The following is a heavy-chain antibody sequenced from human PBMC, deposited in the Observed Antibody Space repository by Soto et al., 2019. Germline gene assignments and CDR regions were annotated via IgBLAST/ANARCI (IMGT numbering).Heavy chain of an antibody. J-gene: IGHJ6*02. CDR3: ARDSRKRGYSYGLGYYYYGMDV. CDR1: GYTFTGYY. CDR2: INPNSGGT. V-gene: IGHV1-2*04. D-gene: IGHD5-18*01. Sequence: ASVKVSCKASGYTFTGYYMHWVRQAPGQGLEWMGWINPNSGGTNYAQKFQGWVTMTRDTSISTAYMELSRLRSDDTAVYYCARDSRKRGYSYGLGYYYYGMDVWGQGTTVTVSS.